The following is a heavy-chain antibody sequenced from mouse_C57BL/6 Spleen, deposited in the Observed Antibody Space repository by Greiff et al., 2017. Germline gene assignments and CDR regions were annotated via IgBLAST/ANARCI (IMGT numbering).Heavy chain of an antibody. V-gene: IGHV1-15*01. Sequence: VQLQQSGAELVRPGASVTLSCKASGYTFTDYEMHWVKQTPVHGLEWIGAIDPETGGTAYNQKFKGKAILTADKSSSTAYMELRSLTSEDSAVYYCTRWGGSSYLDYWGQGTTLTVSS. J-gene: IGHJ2*01. CDR3: TRWGGSSYLDY. CDR2: IDPETGGT. D-gene: IGHD1-1*01. CDR1: GYTFTDYE.